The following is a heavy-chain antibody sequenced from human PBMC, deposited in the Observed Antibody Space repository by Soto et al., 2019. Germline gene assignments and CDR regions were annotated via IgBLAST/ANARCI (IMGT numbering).Heavy chain of an antibody. CDR2: IIPILGIA. CDR3: ARSGGIVGADYGY. CDR1: GGTFSSYT. D-gene: IGHD1-26*01. Sequence: QVQLVQSGAEVKKPGSSVKVSCKASGGTFSSYTISWVRQAPGQGLEWMGRIIPILGIANYAQKFQGRVTITADKSTSTAYMELSSLRSEDTAVYYCARSGGIVGADYGYWGQGTLVTVSS. J-gene: IGHJ4*02. V-gene: IGHV1-69*02.